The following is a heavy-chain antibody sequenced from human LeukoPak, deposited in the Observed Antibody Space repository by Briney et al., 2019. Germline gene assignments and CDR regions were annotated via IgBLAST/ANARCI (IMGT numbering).Heavy chain of an antibody. CDR3: ARDPTTVVIARGDY. V-gene: IGHV3-53*01. CDR1: GFGVSSNY. J-gene: IGHJ4*02. Sequence: PGGSLRLSCAASGFGVSSNYLTWVRQAPGKGLDWVSVIYTGGSTYYANSVNGRFTISRDNSRNTVYLQMNSLRVEDTAMYYCARDPTTVVIARGDYWGQGTLVTVSS. D-gene: IGHD4-23*01. CDR2: IYTGGST.